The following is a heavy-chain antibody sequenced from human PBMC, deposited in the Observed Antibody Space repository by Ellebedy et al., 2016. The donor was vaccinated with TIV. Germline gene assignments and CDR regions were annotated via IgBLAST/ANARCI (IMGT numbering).Heavy chain of an antibody. D-gene: IGHD4-17*01. CDR3: ARRGGSDYGDYGPYYYYGMDV. V-gene: IGHV5-10-1*01. CDR2: IDPSDSYT. J-gene: IGHJ6*02. CDR1: GYSFTSYW. Sequence: GESLKISCKGSGYSFTSYWIGWVRQMPGKGLEWMGRIDPSDSYTNYSPSFQGHVTISADKSISTAYLQWSSLKASDTAMYYCARRGGSDYGDYGPYYYYGMDVWGQGTTVTVSS.